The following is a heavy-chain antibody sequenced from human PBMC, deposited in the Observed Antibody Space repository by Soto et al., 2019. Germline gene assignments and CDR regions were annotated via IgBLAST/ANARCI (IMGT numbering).Heavy chain of an antibody. J-gene: IGHJ4*02. Sequence: KPSETLSLTCTVSGDSISSDDHYWTWIRQPPGKGLEWIGYIYYTGRTSYNPSLRSRISMSVDTSKNHFSLELSSVSAADTAVYYCARDRSNSPDYFDFWGQGTLVTVSS. V-gene: IGHV4-30-4*01. CDR2: IYYTGRT. D-gene: IGHD6-6*01. CDR3: ARDRSNSPDYFDF. CDR1: GDSISSDDHY.